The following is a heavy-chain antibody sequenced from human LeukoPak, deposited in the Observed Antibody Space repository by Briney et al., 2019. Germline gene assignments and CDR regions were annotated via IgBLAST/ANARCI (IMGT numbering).Heavy chain of an antibody. CDR2: MNPNSGNT. CDR1: GYTFTSYD. J-gene: IGHJ4*02. Sequence: GASVKVSCRASGYTFTSYDISWVRQATGQGLEWMGWMNPNSGNTGYAQKFQGRVTMTRNTSISTAYMELSSLRSEDTAVYYCARGPRYSSSWYGFDYWGQGTLVTVSS. CDR3: ARGPRYSSSWYGFDY. V-gene: IGHV1-8*02. D-gene: IGHD6-13*01.